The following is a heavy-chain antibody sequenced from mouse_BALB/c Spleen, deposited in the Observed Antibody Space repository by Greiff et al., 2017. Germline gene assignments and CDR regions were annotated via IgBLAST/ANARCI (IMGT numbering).Heavy chain of an antibody. CDR3: ARSITTATGFAY. CDR1: GFTFSSYA. V-gene: IGHV5-6-5*01. J-gene: IGHJ3*01. CDR2: ISSGGST. Sequence: DVKLVESGGGLVKPGGSLKLSCAASGFTFSSYAMSWVRQTPEKRLEWVASISSGGSTYYPDSVKGRFTISRDNARNILYLQMSSLRSEDTAMYYCARSITTATGFAYWGQGTLVTVSA. D-gene: IGHD1-2*01.